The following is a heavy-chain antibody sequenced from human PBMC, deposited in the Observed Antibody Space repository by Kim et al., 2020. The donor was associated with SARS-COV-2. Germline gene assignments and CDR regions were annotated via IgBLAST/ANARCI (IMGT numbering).Heavy chain of an antibody. CDR3: ARDFTADYFDY. D-gene: IGHD2-21*02. J-gene: IGHJ4*02. V-gene: IGHV3-33*01. CDR2: IWYDENKK. Sequence: MEWVRRPPGKGLEWVAVIWYDENKKYYADSVNGRFIVSRDNSKNTLYLQMNSLKAEDKAVYYCARDFTADYFDYWGQGTLVTVSS.